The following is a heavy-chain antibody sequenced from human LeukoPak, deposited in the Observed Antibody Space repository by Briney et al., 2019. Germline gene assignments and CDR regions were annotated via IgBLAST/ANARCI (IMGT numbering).Heavy chain of an antibody. Sequence: PSETLSLTCAVYGGSLSGYYWSWIRQPPGKGLEWIGEINHSGSTNYNPSLKSRVTISVDTSKNQFSLKLSSVTAADTAVYYCARGKNIVVVPAAIYYYYYYGMDVWGQGTTVTVSS. D-gene: IGHD2-2*01. V-gene: IGHV4-34*01. CDR3: ARGKNIVVVPAAIYYYYYYGMDV. CDR2: INHSGST. CDR1: GGSLSGYY. J-gene: IGHJ6*02.